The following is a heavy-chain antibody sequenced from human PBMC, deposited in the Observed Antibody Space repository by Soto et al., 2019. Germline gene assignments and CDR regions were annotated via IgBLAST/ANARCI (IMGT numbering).Heavy chain of an antibody. CDR2: IFVTSTPI. D-gene: IGHD3-9*01. J-gene: IGHJ4*02. Sequence: DVQLVESGGGLVQPGGSLRLSCVASGFSFSSYSMVWVRQAPGKGLEWIAYIFVTSTPIYYADSVRGRFSVSRDNTRNSLFLLMNSLRAEDTAIYYCARDADWAFGYWGQGTQVIVSS. V-gene: IGHV3-48*04. CDR3: ARDADWAFGY. CDR1: GFSFSSYS.